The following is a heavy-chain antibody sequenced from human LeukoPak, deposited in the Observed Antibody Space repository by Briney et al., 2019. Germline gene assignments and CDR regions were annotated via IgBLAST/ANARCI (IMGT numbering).Heavy chain of an antibody. CDR1: GGSFSGYY. J-gene: IGHJ4*02. CDR3: ARLHDGVRGVIITGNY. D-gene: IGHD3-10*01. CDR2: INHSGST. V-gene: IGHV4-34*01. Sequence: SETLSLTCAVYGGSFSGYYWSWIRQPPGKGLEWIGEINHSGSTNYNPSLKSRVTISVDTSTNQFSLKLSSVTDAYTAVYYCARLHDGVRGVIITGNYWGQGTLVTVSS.